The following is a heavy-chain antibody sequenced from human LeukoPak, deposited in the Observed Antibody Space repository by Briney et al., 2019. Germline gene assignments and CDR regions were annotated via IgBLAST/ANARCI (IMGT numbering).Heavy chain of an antibody. V-gene: IGHV1-24*01. CDR3: ATVQGDEYQLLLFDY. D-gene: IGHD2-2*01. CDR1: GYTLTELS. CDR2: FDPEDGET. J-gene: IGHJ4*02. Sequence: ASVKVSCKVSGYTLTELSMHWVRQAPGKRLEWMGGFDPEDGETIYAQKFQGRVTMTEDTSTDTAYMELSSLRSEDTAVYYCATVQGDEYQLLLFDYWGQGTLVTVSS.